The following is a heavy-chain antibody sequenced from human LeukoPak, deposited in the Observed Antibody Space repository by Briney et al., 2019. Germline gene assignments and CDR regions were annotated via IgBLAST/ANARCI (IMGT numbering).Heavy chain of an antibody. CDR2: ISAYNGNT. Sequence: ASVKVSCKASGYTFTSYGISWVRQAPGQGFEWMGWISAYNGNTNYAQKLQGRVTMTTDTSTSTAYMELRSLRSDDTAVYYCARGGSQWLVSYYYYGMDVWGQGTTVTVSS. V-gene: IGHV1-18*01. D-gene: IGHD6-19*01. CDR3: ARGGSQWLVSYYYYGMDV. CDR1: GYTFTSYG. J-gene: IGHJ6*02.